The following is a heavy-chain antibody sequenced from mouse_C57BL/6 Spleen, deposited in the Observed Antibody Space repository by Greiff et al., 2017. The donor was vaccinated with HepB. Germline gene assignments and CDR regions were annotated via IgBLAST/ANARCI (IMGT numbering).Heavy chain of an antibody. CDR3: ARTIYYYGSSYVGYFDV. CDR2: ISSGSSTI. CDR1: GFTFSDYG. D-gene: IGHD1-1*01. V-gene: IGHV5-17*01. Sequence: EVKVVESGGGLVKPGGSLKLSCAASGFTFSDYGMHWVRQAPEKGLEWVAYISSGSSTIYYADTVKGRFTISRDNAKNTLFLQMTSLRSEDTAMYYCARTIYYYGSSYVGYFDVWGTGTTVTVSS. J-gene: IGHJ1*03.